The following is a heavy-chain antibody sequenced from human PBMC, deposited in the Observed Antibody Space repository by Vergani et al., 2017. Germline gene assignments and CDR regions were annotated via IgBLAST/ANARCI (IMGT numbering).Heavy chain of an antibody. V-gene: IGHV4-61*01. CDR1: GGSVSSGSYY. CDR3: ARGRRGYCSSTSCYGGNDAFDI. CDR2: INHSGST. D-gene: IGHD2-2*01. Sequence: QVQLQESGPGLVKPSETLSLTCTVSGGSVSSGSYYWSWIRQPPGKGLEWIGEINHSGSTNYNPSLKSRVTISVDTSKNQFSLKLSSVTAADTAVYYCARGRRGYCSSTSCYGGNDAFDIWGQGTMVTVSS. J-gene: IGHJ3*02.